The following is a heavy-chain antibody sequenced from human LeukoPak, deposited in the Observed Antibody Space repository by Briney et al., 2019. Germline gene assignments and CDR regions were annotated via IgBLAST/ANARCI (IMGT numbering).Heavy chain of an antibody. D-gene: IGHD1-26*01. Sequence: GGSLRLSCAASGLTVSGNYMSWVRQAPGKGLEWVSVIHSGGSMYYADPVKGRFTISRDIYQNTVYLQLNSLRPEDTAVYYCAGSGIYLTYWSQGTLVTVSS. CDR1: GLTVSGNY. CDR3: AGSGIYLTY. CDR2: IHSGGSM. J-gene: IGHJ4*02. V-gene: IGHV3-66*02.